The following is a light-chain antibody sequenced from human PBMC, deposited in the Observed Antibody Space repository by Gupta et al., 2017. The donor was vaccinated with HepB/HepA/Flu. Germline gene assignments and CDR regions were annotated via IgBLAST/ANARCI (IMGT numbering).Light chain of an antibody. CDR2: AAS. V-gene: IGKV1-33*01. J-gene: IGKJ5*01. Sequence: DIQMTQSPSSLSASVGDRVTITCQASQDIRNHLNWCQQKPGKAPKFLIYAASHLETGVPSSFSGRGSGTDLPFTISSLQPEDNATYHCQKYHSLPHAFGQGTGLEIK. CDR3: QKYHSLPHA. CDR1: QDIRNH.